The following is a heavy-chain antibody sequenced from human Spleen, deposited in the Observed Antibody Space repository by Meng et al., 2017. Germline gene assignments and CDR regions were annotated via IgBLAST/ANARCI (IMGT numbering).Heavy chain of an antibody. V-gene: IGHV4-34*01. CDR2: INHSGST. CDR1: GGSFSDYY. Sequence: QAQLQQGGAGLLKPSEPLSLTCVVPGGSFSDYYWSWIRQPPGKGLEWIGEINHSGSTNYNPSLESRATISVDTSQNNLSLKLSSVTAADSAVYYCARGPTTMAHDFDYWGQGTLVTVSS. J-gene: IGHJ4*02. D-gene: IGHD4-11*01. CDR3: ARGPTTMAHDFDY.